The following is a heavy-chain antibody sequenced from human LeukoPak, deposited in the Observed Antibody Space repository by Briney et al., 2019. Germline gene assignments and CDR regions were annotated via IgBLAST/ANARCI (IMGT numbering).Heavy chain of an antibody. CDR1: GFTVSSKY. D-gene: IGHD3-22*01. CDR3: ASEIVVGYYGMDV. J-gene: IGHJ6*02. V-gene: IGHV3-53*01. Sequence: GGSLRLSCAASGFTVSSKYMSWVRQAPGKGLEWVSVIYSGGSTYYADSVKGRFTISRDNSKNTLYLQMNSLRAEDTAVYYCASEIVVGYYGMDVWGQGTTVTVSS. CDR2: IYSGGST.